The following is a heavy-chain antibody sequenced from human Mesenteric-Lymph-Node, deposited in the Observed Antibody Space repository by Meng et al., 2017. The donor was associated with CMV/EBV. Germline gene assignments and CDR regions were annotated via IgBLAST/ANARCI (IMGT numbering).Heavy chain of an antibody. CDR3: ARAAGTSPIWEFDY. CDR1: GFTFDDYG. Sequence: GGSLRLSCAASGFTFDDYGMSWVRQAPGKGLEWVSGINWNGGSTGYADSVKGRFTISRDNAKNSLDLQMNSLRAEDTALYYCARAAGTSPIWEFDYWGQGTLVTVSS. V-gene: IGHV3-20*04. D-gene: IGHD6-13*01. J-gene: IGHJ4*02. CDR2: INWNGGST.